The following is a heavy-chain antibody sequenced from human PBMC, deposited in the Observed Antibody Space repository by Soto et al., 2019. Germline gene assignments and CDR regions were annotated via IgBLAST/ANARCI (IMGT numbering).Heavy chain of an antibody. D-gene: IGHD1-7*01. CDR1: GGSFTSNNW. V-gene: IGHV4-4*02. CDR3: ASRDPGTSVDY. Sequence: VQLQESGPGLVKPSGTLSLTCAVSGGSFTSNNWWPWVRQPPGQGLAWIGEIYRTGSTNYNPSLKSRVTISLDKSENQFSLKVTSLTAADTAVYYCASRDPGTSVDYWGQGTLVTVSS. J-gene: IGHJ4*02. CDR2: IYRTGST.